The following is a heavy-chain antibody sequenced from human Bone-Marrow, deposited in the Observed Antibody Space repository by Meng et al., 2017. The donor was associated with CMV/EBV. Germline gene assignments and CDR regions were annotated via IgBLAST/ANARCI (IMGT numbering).Heavy chain of an antibody. CDR3: ARDADY. Sequence: ASEKVSCKASGYTFTSYDINRVRQATGQGLEWMGWMNPNSGGTNYAQKLQGRVTMTRDTSISTAYMELSRLRSDDTAVYYCARDADYWGQGTLVTVSS. CDR2: MNPNSGGT. V-gene: IGHV1-2*02. J-gene: IGHJ4*02. CDR1: GYTFTSYD.